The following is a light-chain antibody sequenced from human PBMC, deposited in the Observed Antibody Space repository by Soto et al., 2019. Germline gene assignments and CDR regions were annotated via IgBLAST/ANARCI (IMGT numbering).Light chain of an antibody. Sequence: QSALTQPASVSGSPGQSITISCTGTYSDVGGYNYVSWYQQHPGKAPKLMIYHVTYRPSGVSNRYSGSKSGNSASLTISGLQADDEADYYCCSLTTSHTYVFGSGTKVTVL. CDR2: HVT. V-gene: IGLV2-14*03. CDR1: YSDVGGYNY. J-gene: IGLJ1*01. CDR3: CSLTTSHTYV.